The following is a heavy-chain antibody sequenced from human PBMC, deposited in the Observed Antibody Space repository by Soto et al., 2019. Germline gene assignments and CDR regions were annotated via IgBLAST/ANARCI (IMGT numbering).Heavy chain of an antibody. CDR1: GGTFSSYA. CDR2: IIPIFGTA. V-gene: IGHV1-69*06. Sequence: SVKVSCKASGGTFSSYAISWVRQAPGQGLEWMGGIIPIFGTANYAQKFQGRVTITADKSTSTAYMELSSLRSEDTAVYYCASSKDHIVVVVAATSRYYGMDVWGQGTTVTVS. CDR3: ASSKDHIVVVVAATSRYYGMDV. D-gene: IGHD2-15*01. J-gene: IGHJ6*02.